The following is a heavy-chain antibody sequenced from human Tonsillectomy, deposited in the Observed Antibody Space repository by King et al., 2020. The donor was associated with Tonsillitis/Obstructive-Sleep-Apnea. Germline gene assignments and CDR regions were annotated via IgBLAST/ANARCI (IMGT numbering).Heavy chain of an antibody. D-gene: IGHD2-2*01. CDR3: ARGALGYCSSTSCYYAFDI. CDR1: GGSISSGGYY. Sequence: PLQESGPGLVKPSQNLSLTCTVSGGSISSGGYYWSWIRQHPGKGLEWIGYIYYSGSTYYNPSLKSLVTISVDTSKNQFSLKLSSVTAADTAVYYCARGALGYCSSTSCYYAFDIWGQGTMVTVSS. V-gene: IGHV4-31*01. J-gene: IGHJ3*02. CDR2: IYYSGST.